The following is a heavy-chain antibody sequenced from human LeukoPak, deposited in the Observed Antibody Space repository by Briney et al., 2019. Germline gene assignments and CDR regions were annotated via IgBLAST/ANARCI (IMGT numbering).Heavy chain of an antibody. V-gene: IGHV3-74*03. CDR1: GFTFSTFW. CDR2: IKSDGSIT. J-gene: IGHJ6*02. Sequence: PGGSLRLSCAASGFTFSTFWMHWVRQAPGKGLVWVSGIKSDGSITTYADSVKGRFTTSRDNAENTLYLQMNSLRAEDTAVYYCARGRYYGMDAWGQGTTVTVSS. CDR3: ARGRYYGMDA.